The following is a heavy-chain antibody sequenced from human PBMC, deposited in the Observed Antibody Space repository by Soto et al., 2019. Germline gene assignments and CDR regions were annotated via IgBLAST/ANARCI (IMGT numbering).Heavy chain of an antibody. J-gene: IGHJ4*02. V-gene: IGHV3-23*01. Sequence: GGSLRLSCAASGFTFSSYAMSWVRQAPGKGLEWVSAISGSGGSTYYADSVKGRFTISRDNSKNTRYLQMNSLRAEDTAVYYCAKKGSDYGDYGSYDYWGQGTLVTVSS. CDR2: ISGSGGST. CDR3: AKKGSDYGDYGSYDY. D-gene: IGHD4-17*01. CDR1: GFTFSSYA.